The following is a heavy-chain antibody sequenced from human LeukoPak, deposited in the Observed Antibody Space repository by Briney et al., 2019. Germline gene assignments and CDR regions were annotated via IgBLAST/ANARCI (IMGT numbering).Heavy chain of an antibody. CDR1: GSRFTTYW. D-gene: IGHD3-22*01. V-gene: IGHV5-51*01. CDR3: ARRRFNYDSSGYYPFDY. CDR2: FYPGDSDT. Sequence: GASLKISCKASGSRFTTYWIGWVRQMPGKGLEGMGIFYPGDSDTRYSPSLQGQVTISAAKSISTAYLQWSSLKASDTAMYYCARRRFNYDSSGYYPFDYWGQGTLVTVSS. J-gene: IGHJ4*02.